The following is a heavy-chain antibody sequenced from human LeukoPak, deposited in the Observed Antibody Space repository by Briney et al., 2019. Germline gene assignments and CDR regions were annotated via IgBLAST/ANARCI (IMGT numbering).Heavy chain of an antibody. CDR1: GFTFSSYT. CDR2: IDSGSSYI. CDR3: ARRVVGVSYGSGSYYNEDYFDY. V-gene: IGHV3-21*01. Sequence: PGGSLRLSCAASGFTFSSYTMTWVRQAPGKGLEWVSSIDSGSSYIYYADSVKGRFTISRDNAKNSLYLQMNSLRAEDTAVYYCARRVVGVSYGSGSYYNEDYFDYWGQGTLVTVSS. J-gene: IGHJ4*02. D-gene: IGHD3-10*01.